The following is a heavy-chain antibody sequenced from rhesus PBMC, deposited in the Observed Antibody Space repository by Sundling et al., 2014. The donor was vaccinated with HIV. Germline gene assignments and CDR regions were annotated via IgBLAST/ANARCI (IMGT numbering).Heavy chain of an antibody. CDR1: GFTFSSYV. V-gene: IGHV3-100*01. D-gene: IGHD6-25*01. Sequence: EVQLVESGGGLVKPGGSLRLSCVASGFTFSSYVMHWVRQAPGKGLEWVSGISESGGTTYYTDSVKGRFTISRDNAKNSLFLQMNSLRAEDTAVYYCTREGSWPYYFDYWGQGVLVTVSS. CDR2: ISESGGTT. CDR3: TREGSWPYYFDY. J-gene: IGHJ4*01.